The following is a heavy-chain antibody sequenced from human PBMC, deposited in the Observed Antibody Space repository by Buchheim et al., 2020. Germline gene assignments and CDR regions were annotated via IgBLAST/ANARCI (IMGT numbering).Heavy chain of an antibody. V-gene: IGHV4-31*03. CDR2: IYYRGST. CDR1: GGSISSGGYY. Sequence: QVQLQESGPGLVKPSQTLSLTCTVSGGSISSGGYYWSWIRQHPGKGLEWIGYIYYRGSTYYNPSLKSRVTISVKTSKNQFSLKLSSVTAADTAVYYCARDRRHGDYDYYGMDVWGQGTT. D-gene: IGHD4-17*01. CDR3: ARDRRHGDYDYYGMDV. J-gene: IGHJ6*02.